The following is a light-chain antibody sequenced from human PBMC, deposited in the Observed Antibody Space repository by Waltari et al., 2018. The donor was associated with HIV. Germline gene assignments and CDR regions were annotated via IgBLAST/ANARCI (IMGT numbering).Light chain of an antibody. V-gene: IGLV1-44*01. CDR1: SSNIGSNT. CDR2: SNN. CDR3: ATWDDSLNGRWV. J-gene: IGLJ3*02. Sequence: QSVLTQPPSASGTPGQRVTISCSGSSSNIGSNTVNWYQQLPETAPKLLIYSNNQRASGVPDRFSGSKSGTSASLAISGLQSEDEADYYCATWDDSLNGRWVFGGGTKLTVL.